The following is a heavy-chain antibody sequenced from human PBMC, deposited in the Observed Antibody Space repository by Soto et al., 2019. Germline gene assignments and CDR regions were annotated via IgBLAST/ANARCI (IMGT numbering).Heavy chain of an antibody. V-gene: IGHV1-69*01. J-gene: IGHJ6*02. D-gene: IGHD3-10*01. CDR2: VSHPFSTS. CDR3: ASVLYSGSGSHSPYGMDV. CDR1: GASFSNNG. Sequence: QVQLLQSGAEVKKPGSSVKVSCKTSGASFSNNGIGWVRQAPGHGLEWMGGVSHPFSTSNYARKFQGRIEITADASPGTVNMELSSLISEDTAQYSCASVLYSGSGSHSPYGMDVWGRGTSVTVSS.